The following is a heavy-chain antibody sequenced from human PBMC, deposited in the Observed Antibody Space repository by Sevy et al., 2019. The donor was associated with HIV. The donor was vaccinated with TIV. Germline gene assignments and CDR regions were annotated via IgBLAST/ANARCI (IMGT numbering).Heavy chain of an antibody. D-gene: IGHD2-15*01. CDR1: GFTFSTYA. V-gene: IGHV3-23*01. Sequence: GGSLRLSCAASGFTFSTYAMNWVRQAPGKGLEWVSSISGSRRYTYYADSVEGRFTISRDSSKNTLYLQMNSLRADDTAVYYCAKGFCSGGSCPRDYYYYGMDVWGQGTTVTVSS. CDR3: AKGFCSGGSCPRDYYYYGMDV. J-gene: IGHJ6*02. CDR2: ISGSRRYT.